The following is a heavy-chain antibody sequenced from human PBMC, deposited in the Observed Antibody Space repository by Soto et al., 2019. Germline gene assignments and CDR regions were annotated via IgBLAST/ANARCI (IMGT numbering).Heavy chain of an antibody. CDR3: ARVPWGVGATTLDF. J-gene: IGHJ4*02. CDR2: IYYSGST. V-gene: IGHV4-61*01. CDR1: GGSVSSGSYY. Sequence: SETLSLTCTVSGGSVSSGSYYWSWIRQPPGKGLEWIGYIYYSGSTNYNPSLKSRVTISVDTSKNQFSLKLSSVTAADTAVYYCARVPWGVGATTLDFWGQRTLVTVSS. D-gene: IGHD1-26*01.